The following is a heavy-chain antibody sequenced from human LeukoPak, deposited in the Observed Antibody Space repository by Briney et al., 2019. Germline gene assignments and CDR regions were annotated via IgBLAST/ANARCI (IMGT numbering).Heavy chain of an antibody. V-gene: IGHV3-30*04. CDR3: AREGDWYYYDSSGYYPFDY. D-gene: IGHD3-22*01. CDR1: GFTFSSHA. J-gene: IGHJ4*02. Sequence: PGRSLRLSCAASGFTFSSHAMHWVRQAPGKGLEWVAVISYDGSNKYYADSVKGRFTISRDNSKNTLYLQMNSLRAEDTAVYYCAREGDWYYYDSSGYYPFDYWGQGTLVTVSS. CDR2: ISYDGSNK.